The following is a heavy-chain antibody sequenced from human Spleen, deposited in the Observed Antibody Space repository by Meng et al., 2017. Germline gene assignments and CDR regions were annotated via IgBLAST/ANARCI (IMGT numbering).Heavy chain of an antibody. CDR2: ISTYNGNT. CDR1: GYTFTSYG. J-gene: IGHJ4*02. Sequence: ASVKVSCKASGYTFTSYGISWVRQAPGQGLEWMGWISTYNGNTNYAQKLQGRVTMTTDTSTTTAYLELRSLRSDDTAVYYCARARSRGIVGANYLDNWGQGTLVTVSS. CDR3: ARARSRGIVGANYLDN. V-gene: IGHV1-18*01. D-gene: IGHD1-26*01.